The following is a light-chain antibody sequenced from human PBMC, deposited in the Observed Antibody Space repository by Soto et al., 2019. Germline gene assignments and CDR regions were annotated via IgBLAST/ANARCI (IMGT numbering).Light chain of an antibody. CDR1: QSVDIN. V-gene: IGKV3-15*01. CDR3: QQYRNWPCT. J-gene: IGKJ1*01. Sequence: EIVLTQSPATLSVSPGDRVTLSCRASQSVDINLAWYQQRSGQAPRLLIYGASTRATDMPGRFSGRGSGTEFTLTISSLQSEDFAVYYCQQYRNWPCTFGQGTKVDIK. CDR2: GAS.